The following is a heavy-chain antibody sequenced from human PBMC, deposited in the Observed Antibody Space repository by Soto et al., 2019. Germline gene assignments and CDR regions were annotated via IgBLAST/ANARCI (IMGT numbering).Heavy chain of an antibody. CDR2: ISGSGDST. Sequence: EVQLLESGGGLVQPGGSLRLSCAASGFTFSSYAMNWVRQAPGKGLELVSTISGSGDSTYYADSVKGRFTIPRDNSKNTLYLQMNSLRAEDTAIYYCAKGAGANHDAFDIWGQGTMVTVSS. V-gene: IGHV3-23*01. J-gene: IGHJ3*02. D-gene: IGHD3-10*01. CDR3: AKGAGANHDAFDI. CDR1: GFTFSSYA.